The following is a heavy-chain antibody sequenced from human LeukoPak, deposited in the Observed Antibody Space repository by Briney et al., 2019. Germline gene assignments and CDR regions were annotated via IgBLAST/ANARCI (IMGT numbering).Heavy chain of an antibody. D-gene: IGHD2-21*02. Sequence: GGSLRLSCAASGFTFSSYAMHWVRQAPGKGLEWVAVISYDGSNKYYADSVKGRFTISRDNSKNTLYLQMNSLRAEDTAVYYCAKGGSAYCGGDCYSLDYWGQGTLVTVSS. J-gene: IGHJ4*02. CDR1: GFTFSSYA. V-gene: IGHV3-30*04. CDR3: AKGGSAYCGGDCYSLDY. CDR2: ISYDGSNK.